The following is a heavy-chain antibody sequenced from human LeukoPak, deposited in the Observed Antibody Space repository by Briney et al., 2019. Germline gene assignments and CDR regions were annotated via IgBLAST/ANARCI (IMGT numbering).Heavy chain of an antibody. CDR1: GGTFSSYA. D-gene: IGHD2-21*02. Sequence: SVKVSCKASGGTFSSYAISWVRQAPGQGLEWMGRIIPIFGTANYAQKFQGRVTITTDESTSTAYMELSSLRSEDTAVYYCARDLFAHCGGDCYFVDPWGQGTLVTVSS. CDR3: ARDLFAHCGGDCYFVDP. CDR2: IIPIFGTA. J-gene: IGHJ5*02. V-gene: IGHV1-69*05.